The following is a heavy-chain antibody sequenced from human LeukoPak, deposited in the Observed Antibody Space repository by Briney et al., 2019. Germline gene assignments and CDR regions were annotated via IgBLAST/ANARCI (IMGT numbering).Heavy chain of an antibody. CDR2: ISSSSSYI. Sequence: GGSLRLSCAASGFTFNNYGMHWVRQAPGKGLEWVSSISSSSSYIYYADSVKGRFTISRDNAKNSLYLQMNSLRAEDTAVYYCARFPSPLWYYFDYWGQGTLVTVSS. V-gene: IGHV3-21*01. CDR1: GFTFNNYG. D-gene: IGHD2-21*01. CDR3: ARFPSPLWYYFDY. J-gene: IGHJ4*02.